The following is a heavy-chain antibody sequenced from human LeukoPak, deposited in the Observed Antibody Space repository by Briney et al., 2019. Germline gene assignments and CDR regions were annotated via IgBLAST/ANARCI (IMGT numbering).Heavy chain of an antibody. CDR2: ISSSSSTI. J-gene: IGHJ5*02. CDR3: ARDWTNWLDP. Sequence: GGSLRLSCAASGFTFSSYAMSWVRQAPGKGLEWVSYISSSSSTIYYADSVKGRFTISRDNAKNSLYLQMNSLRAEDTAVYYCARDWTNWLDPWGQGTVVTVSS. D-gene: IGHD3/OR15-3a*01. V-gene: IGHV3-48*01. CDR1: GFTFSSYA.